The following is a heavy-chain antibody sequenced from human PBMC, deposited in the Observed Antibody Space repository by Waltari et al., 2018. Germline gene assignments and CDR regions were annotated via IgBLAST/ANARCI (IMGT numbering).Heavy chain of an antibody. D-gene: IGHD6-13*01. V-gene: IGHV3-74*01. Sequence: EVQLVESGGGLVQPGGSLRLPCSGSCFIFSRFWMHLVRQVPGKGLVWGRWRWGGRSRGCGGVGAERSDEYGGFVDYADSVRGRFTISRDNAKNTLFLEMNSLRADDTGLYYCTIDIGGYASTWGQGTLVAVSS. CDR1: CFIFSRFW. CDR2: SDEYGGFV. CDR3: TIDIGGYAST. J-gene: IGHJ5*02.